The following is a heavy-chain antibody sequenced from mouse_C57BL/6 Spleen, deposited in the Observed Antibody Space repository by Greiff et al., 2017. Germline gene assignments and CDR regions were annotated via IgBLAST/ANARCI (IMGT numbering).Heavy chain of an antibody. V-gene: IGHV5-9*01. CDR3: ARLLYGNYFDY. CDR1: GFTFSSYT. J-gene: IGHJ2*01. CDR2: ISGGGGNT. Sequence: EVKLMESGGGLVKPGGSLKLSCAASGFTFSSYTMSWVRQTPETRLEWVATISGGGGNTYYPDSVKGRFTISRDNAKNTLYLQMSSLRSEDTALYYCARLLYGNYFDYWGQGTTLTVSS. D-gene: IGHD1-1*01.